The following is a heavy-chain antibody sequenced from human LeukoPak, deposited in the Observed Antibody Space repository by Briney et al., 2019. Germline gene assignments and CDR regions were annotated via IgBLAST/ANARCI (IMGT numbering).Heavy chain of an antibody. V-gene: IGHV7-4-1*02. CDR2: INTNTGNP. CDR3: ARDQSTGPLSYGMDV. CDR1: GYTFTSYA. Sequence: GASVKVSCKASGYTFTSYAMNWVRQAPGQGLEWMGWINTNTGNPTYAQGFTGRFVFSLDTSVSTAYLRISSLKAEDTAVYYCARDQSTGPLSYGMDVWGQGTTVTVSS. D-gene: IGHD1-14*01. J-gene: IGHJ6*02.